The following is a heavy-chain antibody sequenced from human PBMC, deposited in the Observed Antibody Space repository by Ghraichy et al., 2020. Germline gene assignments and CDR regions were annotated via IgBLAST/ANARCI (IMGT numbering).Heavy chain of an antibody. D-gene: IGHD2-2*02. Sequence: ASVKVSCRASGYAFNGYFIHWVRQPLGQGLEWMGWINPVTGSSSFAQKFQARVTLSRDTSISTAYMELSGLRSDDTAVYYCARDPRGCSSTTCDTPQYFQHWGQGSLVTVSS. V-gene: IGHV1-2*02. J-gene: IGHJ1*01. CDR2: INPVTGSS. CDR3: ARDPRGCSSTTCDTPQYFQH. CDR1: GYAFNGYF.